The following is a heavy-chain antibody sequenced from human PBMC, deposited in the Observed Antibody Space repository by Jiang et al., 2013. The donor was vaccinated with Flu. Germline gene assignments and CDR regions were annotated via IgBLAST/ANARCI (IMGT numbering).Heavy chain of an antibody. V-gene: IGHV4-39*01. J-gene: IGHJ4*02. CDR3: ARHVNPYHYDNSGYPLAPFDY. D-gene: IGHD3-22*01. CDR1: GGSISNYY. Sequence: YGSGLVKPSETLSLTCTVSGGSISNYYWGWIRQPPGKGLEWIGSIHYSGSTHYNPSLKSRVIISVDTSKNQFSLKLSSVTAADTAVYYCARHVNPYHYDNSGYPLAPFDYWGQGTLVTVSS. CDR2: IHYSGST.